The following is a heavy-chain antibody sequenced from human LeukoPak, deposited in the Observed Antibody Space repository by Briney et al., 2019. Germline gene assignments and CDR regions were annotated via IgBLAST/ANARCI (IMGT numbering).Heavy chain of an antibody. CDR2: IYYSGAI. CDR1: GDSMRSYF. D-gene: IGHD5-12*01. V-gene: IGHV4-59*08. J-gene: IGHJ4*02. CDR3: ARPPPPGNNGYEGFIDN. Sequence: LETLSLTCSVSGDSMRSYFWSWIRQPPGKGLEWIGYIYYSGAINYNPFLKSRVTISVDASKKQFSLNLKSVTAADTAVYYCARPPPPGNNGYEGFIDNWGQGTLVIVSS.